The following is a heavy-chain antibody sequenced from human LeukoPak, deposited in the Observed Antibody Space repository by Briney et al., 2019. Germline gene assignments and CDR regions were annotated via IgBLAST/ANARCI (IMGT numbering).Heavy chain of an antibody. V-gene: IGHV3-15*01. Sequence: GGSLRLSCAASGFNFTNTWMNWVRQSPGKGLEWVGHIKSKSDGGTINYAAPVKGRFTISRDDSKNMLYLQMNSLQTDDTAVYYCTTVRTYWGQGTLVTVSS. CDR2: IKSKSDGGTI. CDR1: GFNFTNTW. CDR3: TTVRTY. J-gene: IGHJ4*02.